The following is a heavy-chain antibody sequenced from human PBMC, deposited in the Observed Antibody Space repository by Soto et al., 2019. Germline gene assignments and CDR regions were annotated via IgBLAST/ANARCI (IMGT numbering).Heavy chain of an antibody. J-gene: IGHJ4*02. D-gene: IGHD5-12*01. CDR3: ARLIVATSAFDY. CDR1: GGSFSNYK. CDR2: VNYSGGT. V-gene: IGHV4-59*01. Sequence: SETLSLTCAVYGGSFSNYKWRCIRQPPGKGLEWIGKVNYSGGTNYNPSLKSRVTISVDTSKNQFSLKLSSVTAADTAVYYCARLIVATSAFDYWGQGTLVTVSS.